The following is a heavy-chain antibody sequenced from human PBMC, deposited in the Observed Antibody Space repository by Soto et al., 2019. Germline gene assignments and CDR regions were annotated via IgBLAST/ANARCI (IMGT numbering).Heavy chain of an antibody. CDR2: INPSGGSA. Sequence: QVQLMQSGAEVKKPGASVKVSCKASGYTFTSYYIHWVRQAPGQGLEWMGIINPSGGSASYAPKFKGRVAMTRDTSTSTVYMEVSSLGYEDTAVYYCARDPNLSLTYHYYGMDVWGQGTTVTVSS. D-gene: IGHD7-27*01. CDR1: GYTFTSYY. V-gene: IGHV1-46*01. CDR3: ARDPNLSLTYHYYGMDV. J-gene: IGHJ6*02.